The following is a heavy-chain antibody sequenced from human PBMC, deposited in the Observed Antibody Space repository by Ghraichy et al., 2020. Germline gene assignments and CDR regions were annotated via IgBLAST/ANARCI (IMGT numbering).Heavy chain of an antibody. Sequence: GESLNISCAASGFTVSTKYMSRVRQAPGKGLEWVSVIYDDGTTYYIDSVKGRFTISRDNSRNTLYLQMNSLTDEDAAVYYCARRLYGITPVYYYGMDVWGQGNTVTVSS. CDR3: ARRLYGITPVYYYGMDV. D-gene: IGHD3-16*01. CDR2: IYDDGTT. J-gene: IGHJ6*02. CDR1: GFTVSTKY. V-gene: IGHV3-66*04.